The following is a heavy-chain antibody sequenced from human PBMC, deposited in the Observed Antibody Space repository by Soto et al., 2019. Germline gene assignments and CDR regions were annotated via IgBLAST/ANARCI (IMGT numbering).Heavy chain of an antibody. CDR3: ARGGLLVPAAVDY. Sequence: SVKVSCKASGGTFSSYTISWVRQAPGQGLEWMGRIIPILGIANYAQKFQGRVTMTRNSSISTAYMELSSLRSEDTAVYYCARGGLLVPAAVDYWGQGTLVTVS. V-gene: IGHV1-69*02. CDR1: GGTFSSYT. CDR2: IIPILGIA. D-gene: IGHD2-2*01. J-gene: IGHJ4*02.